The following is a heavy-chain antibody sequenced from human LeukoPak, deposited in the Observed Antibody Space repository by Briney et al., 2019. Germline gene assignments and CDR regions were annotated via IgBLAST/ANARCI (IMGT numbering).Heavy chain of an antibody. V-gene: IGHV3-15*01. Sequence: GGSLRLSCATSGFTFSNAWMNWVRQAPGKGLEWVGRIKSKTDGGTTDYAAPVKGRFTISRDDSKNTLYLQMNSLKTEDTAVYYCTTDVDSGSYDNWFDPWGQGTLVTVSS. CDR2: IKSKTDGGTT. CDR3: TTDVDSGSYDNWFDP. J-gene: IGHJ5*02. D-gene: IGHD1-26*01. CDR1: GFTFSNAW.